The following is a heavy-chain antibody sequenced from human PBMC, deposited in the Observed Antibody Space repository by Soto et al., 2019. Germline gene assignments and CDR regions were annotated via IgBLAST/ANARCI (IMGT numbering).Heavy chain of an antibody. D-gene: IGHD6-19*01. Sequence: QVQLQQWGAGLLKASETLSLTCAVVGDSLRGQSWNWIRQSPGKGLEWIGEIDQSGGTNYNPSLKRRAILSDDTSKNQFSLTLTSVTAADTAVYYCAREDSYGWSGESLDVWGQGTTVTVSS. CDR2: IDQSGGT. CDR1: GDSLRGQS. CDR3: AREDSYGWSGESLDV. J-gene: IGHJ6*02. V-gene: IGHV4-34*01.